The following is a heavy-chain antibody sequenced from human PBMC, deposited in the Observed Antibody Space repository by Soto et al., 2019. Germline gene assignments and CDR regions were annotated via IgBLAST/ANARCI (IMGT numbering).Heavy chain of an antibody. CDR2: ISDDGVSK. J-gene: IGHJ4*02. CDR1: GFTFSNYG. CDR3: ARAYYFGSGTSYTLYY. D-gene: IGHD3-10*01. Sequence: GGSLRLSCAASGFTFSNYGMHWVRQAPAKGLEWVAVISDDGVSKYYADSVQGRFTISRDNSESAVFLQMNSLRPDDTALYFCARAYYFGSGTSYTLYYWGQGTQVTVSS. V-gene: IGHV3-30*03.